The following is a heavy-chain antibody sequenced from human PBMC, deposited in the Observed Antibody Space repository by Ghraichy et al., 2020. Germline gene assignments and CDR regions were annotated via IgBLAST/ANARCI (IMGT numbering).Heavy chain of an antibody. CDR2: IYPGDSDT. CDR3: ARLGYCSGGSCYSHAPWNFDY. V-gene: IGHV5-51*07. D-gene: IGHD2-15*01. J-gene: IGHJ4*02. Sequence: GESLNISCKGSGYSFTSYWIGWVHQMPGKGLEWMGIIYPGDSDTRHSPSFQGQVTISVDKSISTAYVQWSSLKASDTAMYYCARLGYCSGGSCYSHAPWNFDYWGQGTLVTVSS. CDR1: GYSFTSYW.